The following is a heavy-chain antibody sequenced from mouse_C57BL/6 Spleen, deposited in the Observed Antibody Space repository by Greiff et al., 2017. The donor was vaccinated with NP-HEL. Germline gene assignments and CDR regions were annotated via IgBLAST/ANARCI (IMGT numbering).Heavy chain of an antibody. D-gene: IGHD1-2*01. Sequence: QVQLQQPGAELVKPGASVKLSCKASGYTFTSYWMHWVKQRPGRGLEWIGRIDPNSGGTKYNEKFKSKATLTVDKPSSTAYMQRSSLTSEDSAVYYCARSDTTADYYAMDYWGQGTSVTVSS. CDR3: ARSDTTADYYAMDY. V-gene: IGHV1-72*01. J-gene: IGHJ4*01. CDR1: GYTFTSYW. CDR2: IDPNSGGT.